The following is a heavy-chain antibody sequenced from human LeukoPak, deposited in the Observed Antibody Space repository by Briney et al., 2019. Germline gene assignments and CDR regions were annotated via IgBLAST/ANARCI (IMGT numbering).Heavy chain of an antibody. J-gene: IGHJ6*03. CDR3: ATTPGYSSGWYYHYYYMDV. V-gene: IGHV4-38-2*02. CDR1: AYSSSSGYH. CDR2: IYHSGST. D-gene: IGHD6-19*01. Sequence: PSETLSLTCTVSAYSSSSGYHWGWIRQPPGKGLEWIGSIYHSGSTYYNPSLKSRVTISLDTSKNQFSLKLSSVTAADTAVYYCATTPGYSSGWYYHYYYMDVWGKGTTVTISS.